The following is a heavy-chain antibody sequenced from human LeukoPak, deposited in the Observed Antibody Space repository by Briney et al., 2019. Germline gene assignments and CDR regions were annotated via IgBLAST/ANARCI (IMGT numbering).Heavy chain of an antibody. Sequence: PGGSLRLSCAASGFTFSSYAMSWVRQAPGKGLEWVSAISGSGGSTYYADSVKGRFTISRDNSKNMLYLQMNSLRAEDTAIYYCAKVGGVSSGYRGNFDYWGQGTLVTVSS. CDR2: ISGSGGST. V-gene: IGHV3-23*01. J-gene: IGHJ4*02. CDR3: AKVGGVSSGYRGNFDY. CDR1: GFTFSSYA. D-gene: IGHD3-22*01.